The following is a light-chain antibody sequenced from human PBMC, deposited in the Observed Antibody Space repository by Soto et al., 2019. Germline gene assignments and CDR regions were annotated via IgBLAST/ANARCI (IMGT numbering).Light chain of an antibody. CDR1: QSVGNN. J-gene: IGKJ4*01. V-gene: IGKV3-15*01. Sequence: EIVMTQSPVTLSVSPGGRATLSCRASQSVGNNVAWYQQKPGQAPRLLIYAASSRATGLSARFTGSGSGTEFTLTVDSLQSEDFAVYFCQQYSHWPLTFGGGTKVEIK. CDR2: AAS. CDR3: QQYSHWPLT.